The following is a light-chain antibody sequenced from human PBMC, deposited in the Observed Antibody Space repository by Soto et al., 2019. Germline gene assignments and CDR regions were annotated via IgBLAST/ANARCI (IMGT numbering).Light chain of an antibody. CDR1: SSDVGGYNY. CDR3: SSYAGSNSV. J-gene: IGLJ1*01. V-gene: IGLV2-8*01. Sequence: QSVLNQPPSASGSPRQSVTISCTETSSDVGGYNYVSWYQQHPGKAPKLMIYDVSKRPSGVPDRFSGSKSGNTASLTVSGLQAENEADYYCSSYAGSNSVSGTGTKLTVL. CDR2: DVS.